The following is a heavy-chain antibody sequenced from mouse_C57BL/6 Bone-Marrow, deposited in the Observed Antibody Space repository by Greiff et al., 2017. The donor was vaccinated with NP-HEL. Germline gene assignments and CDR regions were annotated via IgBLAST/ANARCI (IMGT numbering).Heavy chain of an antibody. Sequence: QVTLKESGPGILQSSQTLSLTCSFSGFSLSTSGMGVSWIRQPSGKGLEWLAHIYWDDDKRYNPSLKSRLTISKDTSRNQVFLKITSVDTADTATYYCARRGYGSSPDYFDYWGQGTTLTVSS. J-gene: IGHJ2*01. CDR3: ARRGYGSSPDYFDY. CDR2: IYWDDDK. V-gene: IGHV8-12*01. D-gene: IGHD1-1*01. CDR1: GFSLSTSGMG.